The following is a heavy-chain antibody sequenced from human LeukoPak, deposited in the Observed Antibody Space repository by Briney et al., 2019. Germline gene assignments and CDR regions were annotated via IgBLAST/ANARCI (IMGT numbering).Heavy chain of an antibody. CDR2: ISAYNGNT. CDR1: GYTFTGYY. D-gene: IGHD5-12*01. J-gene: IGHJ5*02. V-gene: IGHV1-18*04. CDR3: ARDGGSGSFDP. Sequence: ASVKVSCKASGYTFTGYYMHWVRQAPGQGLEWMGWISAYNGNTNYAQKLQGRVTMTTDTSTSTAYMEVRSLRSDDTAVYYCARDGGSGSFDPWGQGTLVTVSS.